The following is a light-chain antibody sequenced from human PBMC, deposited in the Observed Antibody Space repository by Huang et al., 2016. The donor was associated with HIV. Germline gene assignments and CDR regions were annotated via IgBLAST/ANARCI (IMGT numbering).Light chain of an antibody. CDR1: HSVSSNF. CDR2: GAS. V-gene: IGKV3-20*01. CDR3: QQYGGSPLFT. J-gene: IGKJ3*01. Sequence: EIVLTKSPDTLSLSPGERATLSCRASHSVSSNFLAWYQQKPGQTPRLLIYGASRRATGIPDRVSGSWSGTDFTLTITRLEPEDFAVYYCQQYGGSPLFTFGPGTKVDIK.